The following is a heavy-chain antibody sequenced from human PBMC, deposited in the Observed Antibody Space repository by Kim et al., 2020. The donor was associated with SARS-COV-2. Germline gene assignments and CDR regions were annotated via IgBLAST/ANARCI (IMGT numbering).Heavy chain of an antibody. CDR1: GGSVSSGSYY. V-gene: IGHV4-61*01. CDR3: ARGRSNWNDLWVVATNWFDP. CDR2: IYYSGST. D-gene: IGHD1-1*01. Sequence: SETLSLTCTVSGGSVSSGSYYWSWIRQPPGKGLEWIGYIYYSGSTNYNPSLKSRVTISVDTSKNQFSLKLSSVTAADTAVYYCARGRSNWNDLWVVATNWFDPWGQGTLVTVSS. J-gene: IGHJ5*02.